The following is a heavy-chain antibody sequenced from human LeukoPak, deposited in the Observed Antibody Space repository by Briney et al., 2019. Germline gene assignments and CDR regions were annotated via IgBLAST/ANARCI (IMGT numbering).Heavy chain of an antibody. D-gene: IGHD3-22*01. CDR1: GFTFSSYE. J-gene: IGHJ5*02. CDR3: ARERYYYDSSGYNNWFDP. Sequence: GGSLRLSCAASGFTFSSYEMNWVRQAPGKGLEWVSYISSSGSTIYYADSVKGRFTISRDNAKNSVYLQMNSLRAEDTAVYYCARERYYYDSSGYNNWFDPWGQGTLVTVSS. V-gene: IGHV3-48*03. CDR2: ISSSGSTI.